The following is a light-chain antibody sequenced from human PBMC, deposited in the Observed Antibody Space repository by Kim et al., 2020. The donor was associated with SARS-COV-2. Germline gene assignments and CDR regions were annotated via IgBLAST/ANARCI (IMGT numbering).Light chain of an antibody. V-gene: IGKV1-39*01. CDR2: AAS. CDR3: QQSYSTPA. Sequence: APVGDRVTCTCRERQSISSYLDCYQQKQGNAPKLLINAASSLQRGVPSRLSGSGSGTDFTLTISSLRPEDFATYYCQQSYSTPAFGPRAKVDI. J-gene: IGKJ3*01. CDR1: QSISSY.